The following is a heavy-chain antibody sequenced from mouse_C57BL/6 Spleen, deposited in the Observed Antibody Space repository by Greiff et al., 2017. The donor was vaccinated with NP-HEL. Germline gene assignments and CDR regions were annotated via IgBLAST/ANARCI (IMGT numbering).Heavy chain of an antibody. CDR2: IYPRSGNT. Sequence: VKLVESGAELARPGASVKLSCKASGYTFTSYGISWVKQRTGQGLEWIGEIYPRSGNTYYNEKFKGKATLTADKSSSTAYMELRSLTSEDSAVYFCARGATVVAEEYYFDYWGQGTTLTVSS. J-gene: IGHJ2*01. D-gene: IGHD1-1*01. V-gene: IGHV1-81*01. CDR1: GYTFTSYG. CDR3: ARGATVVAEEYYFDY.